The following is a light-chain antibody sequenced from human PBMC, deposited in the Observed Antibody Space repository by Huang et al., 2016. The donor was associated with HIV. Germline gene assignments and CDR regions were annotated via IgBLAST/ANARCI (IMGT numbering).Light chain of an antibody. Sequence: DIVMTQSPDSLAVSLGERAAINCKSSQTILYDSNNKNFLAWYQLKPGQPPKVLFYWATTRASGVPDRFRASGSGTNFTLTISSVQADDVTVYYCLQYYNTPWTFGQGTKVEIK. CDR1: QTILYDSNNKNF. CDR3: LQYYNTPWT. CDR2: WAT. J-gene: IGKJ1*01. V-gene: IGKV4-1*01.